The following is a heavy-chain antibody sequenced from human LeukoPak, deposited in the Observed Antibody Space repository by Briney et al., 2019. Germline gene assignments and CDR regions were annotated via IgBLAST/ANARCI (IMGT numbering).Heavy chain of an antibody. CDR2: INPKNGGT. J-gene: IGHJ4*02. CDR1: AYTFTDYY. CDR3: ARDQNYYGSGSHYNADY. V-gene: IGHV1-2*02. D-gene: IGHD3-10*01. Sequence: GASVKVSCKASAYTFTDYYIHWVRQAPGQGLDWMGWINPKNGGTDYAQNFQGRVTMTRDTSISTAYMELSRLRSDDTAVYYCARDQNYYGSGSHYNADYWGRGTLVTVSS.